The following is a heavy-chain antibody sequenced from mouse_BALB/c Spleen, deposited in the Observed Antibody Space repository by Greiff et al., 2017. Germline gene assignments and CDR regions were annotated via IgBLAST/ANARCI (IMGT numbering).Heavy chain of an antibody. J-gene: IGHJ3*01. D-gene: IGHD2-3*01. CDR2: IWAGGST. CDR3: AREGGMIGAWFAY. V-gene: IGHV2-9*02. Sequence: VKLVESGPGLVAPSQSLSITCTVSGFSLTSYGVHWVRQPPGKGLEWLGVIWAGGSTNYNSALMSRLSISKDNSKSQVFLKMNSLQTDDTAMYYCAREGGMIGAWFAYWGQGTLVTVSA. CDR1: GFSLTSYG.